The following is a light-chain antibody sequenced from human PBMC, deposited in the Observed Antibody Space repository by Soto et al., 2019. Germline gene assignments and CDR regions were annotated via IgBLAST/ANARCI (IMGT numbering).Light chain of an antibody. CDR3: QQRSNWPRMYT. CDR1: QSVSSY. Sequence: EIVLTQSPATLSLSPGERATLSCRASQSVSSYLAWYQQKPGQAPRLLIYDASNRATGIPARFSGSGSGTDFTLTISSLEPEDFAVYYCQQRSNWPRMYTFGQGTKPEI. V-gene: IGKV3-11*01. CDR2: DAS. J-gene: IGKJ2*01.